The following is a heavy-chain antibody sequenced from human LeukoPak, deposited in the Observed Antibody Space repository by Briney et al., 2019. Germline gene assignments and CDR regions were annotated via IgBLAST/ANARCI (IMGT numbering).Heavy chain of an antibody. CDR1: GYSFTSYW. CDR2: IYPGDSDT. Sequence: GESLKISCKGSGYSFTSYWIGWMRQMPGKGLEWMGIIYPGDSDTRYSPSFQGQVTISADKSISTAYLQWSSLKASDTAMYYCAGTSYSIAVADDAFDIWGQGTMVTVSS. V-gene: IGHV5-51*01. J-gene: IGHJ3*02. D-gene: IGHD6-19*01. CDR3: AGTSYSIAVADDAFDI.